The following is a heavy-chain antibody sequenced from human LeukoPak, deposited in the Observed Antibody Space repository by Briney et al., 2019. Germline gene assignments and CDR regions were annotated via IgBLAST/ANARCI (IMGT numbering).Heavy chain of an antibody. CDR1: GGTFSSYA. D-gene: IGHD2-15*01. J-gene: IGHJ4*02. CDR3: ATRSGNNFNDY. CDR2: IIPIFGTA. V-gene: IGHV1-69*13. Sequence: SVTLSCKASGGTFSSYAISWVRQAPGQGLEWMGGIIPIFGTANYAQKFQGRVTITADESTSTAYMELSSLRSEDTAVYYRATRSGNNFNDYWGQGTLDPVSS.